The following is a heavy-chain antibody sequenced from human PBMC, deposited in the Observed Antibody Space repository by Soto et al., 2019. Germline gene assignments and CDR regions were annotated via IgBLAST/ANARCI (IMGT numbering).Heavy chain of an antibody. J-gene: IGHJ6*03. CDR3: ARYIGNWGSGAAGYYSSMAV. CDR1: GYTFTSYD. D-gene: IGHD7-27*01. V-gene: IGHV1-8*01. Sequence: GASVKVSCKASGYTFTSYDINWVRQATGQGLEWMGWMNPNSGNTGYAQKFQGRVTMTRNTSISTAYMELSSLRSEDTAVYYCARYIGNWGSGAAGYYSSMAVWGKGTTVTVSS. CDR2: MNPNSGNT.